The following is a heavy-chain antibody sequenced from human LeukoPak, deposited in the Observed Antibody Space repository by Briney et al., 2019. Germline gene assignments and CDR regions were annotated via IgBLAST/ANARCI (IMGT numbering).Heavy chain of an antibody. D-gene: IGHD4-17*01. V-gene: IGHV7-4-1*02. CDR1: GYTFTHYS. Sequence: ASVKVSCKASGYTFTHYSINWVRQAPEQGLECMGWINTNTGNPTYAQGFTGRFVFSLDTSVSTAYLQISSLRAEDTAVYYCARVSRTYGGAFDIWGQGTMVTVSS. CDR2: INTNTGNP. J-gene: IGHJ3*02. CDR3: ARVSRTYGGAFDI.